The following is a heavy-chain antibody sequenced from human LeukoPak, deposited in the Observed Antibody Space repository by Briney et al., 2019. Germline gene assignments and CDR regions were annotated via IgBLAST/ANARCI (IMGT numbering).Heavy chain of an antibody. Sequence: PGGSLRLSCATSGFTFSSYSMSWVRQVPGKGLVWVSRIDSNGGGATYADSVKGRFTTSRDNGNNTMYLQMNSLRAEDTAIYYCARAKYSSRWSLDYWGQGALVTVSS. CDR3: ARAKYSSRWSLDY. D-gene: IGHD6-13*01. V-gene: IGHV3-74*03. CDR1: GFTFSSYS. CDR2: IDSNGGGA. J-gene: IGHJ4*02.